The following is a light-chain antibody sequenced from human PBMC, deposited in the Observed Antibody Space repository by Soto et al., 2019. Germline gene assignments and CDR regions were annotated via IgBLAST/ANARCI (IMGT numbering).Light chain of an antibody. V-gene: IGLV2-8*01. CDR1: DSDVGGHNY. CDR3: ASHGASHV. CDR2: EVS. Sequence: QSVLTQPPSASGSPGQSVTISCTGTDSDVGGHNYVSWYQQHPGRAPKLIIYEVSKRPSGVPDRFSGSKSGSTASLTVSGLQAEDEVDYYCASHGASHVSGTGTKVTVL. J-gene: IGLJ1*01.